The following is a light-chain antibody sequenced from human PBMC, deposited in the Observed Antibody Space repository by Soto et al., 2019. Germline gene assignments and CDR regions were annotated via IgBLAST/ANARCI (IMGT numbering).Light chain of an antibody. Sequence: EIVLTQSPATLSLSPGERATLSCRASQSVSSYLAWYQQKPGQAPRLLIYDASNRVTGIPARFSGSGSGTDFTLTISSLEPEDFAVYYCQQRSNWWYTSGQGTKLEIK. CDR2: DAS. V-gene: IGKV3-11*01. J-gene: IGKJ2*01. CDR3: QQRSNWWYT. CDR1: QSVSSY.